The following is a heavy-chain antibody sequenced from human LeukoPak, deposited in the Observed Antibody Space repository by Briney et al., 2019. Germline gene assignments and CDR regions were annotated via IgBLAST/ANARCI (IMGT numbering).Heavy chain of an antibody. V-gene: IGHV3-11*04. CDR1: GFTFSDYY. J-gene: IGHJ3*02. CDR3: ARPNWVSSSSPWAFDI. D-gene: IGHD6-13*01. CDR2: ISSSGSTI. Sequence: GGSLRLSCAASGFTFSDYYMSWIRQAPGKGLDGVSYISSSGSTIYYADAVKGRFTISRDNAKNSLYLQMNSLRAEDTAVYYCARPNWVSSSSPWAFDIWGQGTMVTVSS.